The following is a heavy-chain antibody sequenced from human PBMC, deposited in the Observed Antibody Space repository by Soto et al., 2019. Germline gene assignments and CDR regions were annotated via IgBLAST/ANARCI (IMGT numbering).Heavy chain of an antibody. CDR2: ISDDGSIE. CDR1: GFNLRSNA. J-gene: IGHJ4*02. D-gene: IGHD5-18*01. CDR3: AKALDTAMDPLDY. Sequence: QVHLVESGGGVVQPGRSLRLSCVVSGFNLRSNAMHWVRQVPGKGLEWVAIISDDGSIEYYADSVKGRFTISRDNSKNTVYLQMNRLSFEDTAVYYCAKALDTAMDPLDYWGQGTLVTVSS. V-gene: IGHV3-30-3*01.